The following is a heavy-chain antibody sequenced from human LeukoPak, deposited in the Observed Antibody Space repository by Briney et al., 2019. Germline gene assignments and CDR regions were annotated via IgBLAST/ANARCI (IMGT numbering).Heavy chain of an antibody. V-gene: IGHV6-1*01. D-gene: IGHD6-13*01. CDR3: ARVGYSSKYYYYYGMDV. CDR2: TYYRSKWYN. Sequence: SQTLSLTCAISGDSVSSNSAAWNWIRQSPSRGLEWLGRTYYRSKWYNDYAVSVKSRITINPDTSKNQFPLQLNSVTPEDTAVYYCARVGYSSKYYYYYGMDVWGQGTTVTVSS. J-gene: IGHJ6*02. CDR1: GDSVSSNSAA.